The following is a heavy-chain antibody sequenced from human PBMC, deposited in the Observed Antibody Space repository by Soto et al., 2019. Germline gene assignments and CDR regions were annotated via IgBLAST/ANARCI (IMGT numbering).Heavy chain of an antibody. J-gene: IGHJ4*02. Sequence: QVQLVESGGGVVQPGGSLRLSCAASGFTFSSYGMQWVRQSPGEGLEWVAIMAHDGSNQYYGDSVKGRFTISRDNSKNTLYLQMDSLRPEDTAVYDCARSSGGSSYYPPDYWGQGTLVTVSS. D-gene: IGHD2-15*01. CDR3: ARSSGGSSYYPPDY. CDR2: MAHDGSNQ. V-gene: IGHV3-30*03. CDR1: GFTFSSYG.